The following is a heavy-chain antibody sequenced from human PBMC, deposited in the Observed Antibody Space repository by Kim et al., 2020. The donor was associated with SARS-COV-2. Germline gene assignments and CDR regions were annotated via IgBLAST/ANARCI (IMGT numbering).Heavy chain of an antibody. CDR1: GYTFTSYD. CDR3: ARGRGITGTTRGYGMDV. V-gene: IGHV1-8*01. Sequence: ASVKVSCKASGYTFTSYDINWVRQATGQGLEWMGWMNPNSGNTGYAQKFQGRVTMTRNTSISTAYMELSSLRSEDTAVYYCARGRGITGTTRGYGMDVWGQGTTVTVSS. J-gene: IGHJ6*02. D-gene: IGHD1-7*01. CDR2: MNPNSGNT.